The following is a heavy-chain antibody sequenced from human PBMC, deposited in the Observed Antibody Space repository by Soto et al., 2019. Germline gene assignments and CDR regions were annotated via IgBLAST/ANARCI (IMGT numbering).Heavy chain of an antibody. Sequence: PSETLSLTCTVSGGSISSSSYYWGWIRQPPGKGLEWIGSIYYSGSTYYNPSLKSRVTISVDTSKNQFSLKLSSVTAADTAVYYCARDPSLGSNWYYYFDLWGQGTPVTVSS. D-gene: IGHD6-13*01. CDR1: GGSISSSSYY. CDR2: IYYSGST. V-gene: IGHV4-39*02. J-gene: IGHJ4*02. CDR3: ARDPSLGSNWYYYFDL.